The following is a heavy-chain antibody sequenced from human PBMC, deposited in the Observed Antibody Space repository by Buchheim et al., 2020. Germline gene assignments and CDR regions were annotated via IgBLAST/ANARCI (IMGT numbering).Heavy chain of an antibody. Sequence: EVQLVESGGGLVQPGGSLRLSCAVSGFTFSSYSMNWVRQAPGKGLEWVSYISSSSSTIYYADSVKGRFTIHRDNAKNSLSLQMNTLRAEDTAVYYCARGQYYYDIDYWGQGTL. CDR3: ARGQYYYDIDY. CDR1: GFTFSSYS. J-gene: IGHJ4*02. D-gene: IGHD3-22*01. V-gene: IGHV3-48*01. CDR2: ISSSSSTI.